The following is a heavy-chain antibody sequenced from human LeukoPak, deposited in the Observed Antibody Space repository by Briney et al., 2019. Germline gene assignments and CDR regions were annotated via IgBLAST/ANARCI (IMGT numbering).Heavy chain of an antibody. CDR3: AKRYYGSGRHSFDY. D-gene: IGHD3-10*01. J-gene: IGHJ4*02. CDR1: GFTFSSYG. Sequence: PGGSLRLSCAASGFTFSSYGMHWVRQAPGKGLEWVAFIRYDGGNKYYADSVKGRFTISRDNSKNTLYLQMNSLGAEDTAVYYCAKRYYGSGRHSFDYWAQGTLVTVSS. V-gene: IGHV3-30*02. CDR2: IRYDGGNK.